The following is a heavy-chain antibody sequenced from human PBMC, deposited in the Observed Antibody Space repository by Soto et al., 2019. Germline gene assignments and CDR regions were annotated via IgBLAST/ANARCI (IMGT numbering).Heavy chain of an antibody. CDR2: IYYSGST. J-gene: IGHJ6*02. V-gene: IGHV4-39*01. CDR3: ARSLPVGWYPYYYYGMDV. CDR1: GGSISSSSYY. Sequence: PSETLSLTCTVSGGSISSSSYYWGWIRQPPGKGLEWIGSIYYSGSTYYNPSLKSRVTISVDTSKNQFSLKLSSVTAADTAVYYCARSLPVGWYPYYYYGMDVWGQGTTVTVPS. D-gene: IGHD6-19*01.